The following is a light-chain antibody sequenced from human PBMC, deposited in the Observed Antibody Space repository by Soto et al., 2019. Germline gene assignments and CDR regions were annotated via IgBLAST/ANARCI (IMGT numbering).Light chain of an antibody. J-gene: IGKJ4*01. CDR2: GAS. CDR1: QSVSSN. Sequence: EIVMTQSPATLSVSPGERATLSCRASQSVSSNLAWYQQKPGQAPRLLLYGASTRATGIPARFSGSGSGTEFTLTISSLQSEDVAVYYCQQDNNWSPLTFGGGTKVEIK. V-gene: IGKV3-15*01. CDR3: QQDNNWSPLT.